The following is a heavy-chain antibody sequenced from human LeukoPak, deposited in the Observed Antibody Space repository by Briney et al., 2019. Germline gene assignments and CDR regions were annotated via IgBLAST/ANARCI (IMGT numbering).Heavy chain of an antibody. CDR1: GYTFTRHS. Sequence: ASVKVSCKASGYTFTRHSMHWVRQAPGLGLEWMGIINPSGDSTNYAQKFQGRVTMTRDTSTNTVYMELSSLRSEDTAVYYCARAPDESVSVVRGVPHLPYFDYWGQGTLVTVSS. CDR2: INPSGDST. D-gene: IGHD3-10*01. J-gene: IGHJ4*02. CDR3: ARAPDESVSVVRGVPHLPYFDY. V-gene: IGHV1-46*01.